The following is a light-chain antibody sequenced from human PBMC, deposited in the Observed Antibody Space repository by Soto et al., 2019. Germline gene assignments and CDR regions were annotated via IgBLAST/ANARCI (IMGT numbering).Light chain of an antibody. CDR1: SSDVRTYNY. CDR3: CSYAGTFTFV. CDR2: DVT. V-gene: IGLV2-11*01. J-gene: IGLJ1*01. Sequence: QSALTQPRSVSGSPGESVTISCTGTSSDVRTYNYVSWYQQQPDKAPKLVIYDVTERPSGVPDRFSGSKSDNTASLTISGLQAEDAADYYCCSYAGTFTFVFGTGTRSPS.